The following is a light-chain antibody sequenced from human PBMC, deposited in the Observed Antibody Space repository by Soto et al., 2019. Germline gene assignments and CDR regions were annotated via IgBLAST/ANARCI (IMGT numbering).Light chain of an antibody. J-gene: IGKJ1*01. CDR1: QSVSSNY. CDR3: QQYGSLLRT. CDR2: GAS. V-gene: IGKV3-20*01. Sequence: EIVLTQSPGTLSLPPGERATLSCRTNQSVSSNYLAWYHQKPGQAPRLLIYGASSRATGIPDRFSGSGSGTDFTLTISRLEPEDFAVYYCQQYGSLLRTFGQGTKVDIK.